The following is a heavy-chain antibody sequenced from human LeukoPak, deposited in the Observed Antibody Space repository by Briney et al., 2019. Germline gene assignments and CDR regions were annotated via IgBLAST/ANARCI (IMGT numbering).Heavy chain of an antibody. V-gene: IGHV4-59*01. CDR1: GGSISSYY. J-gene: IGHJ4*02. CDR3: ARRYCGGGSCYSAIDY. D-gene: IGHD2-15*01. Sequence: SETLSLTCSVSGGSISSYYWSWIRQPPGKGLEWIGYIYYSGSTKYNPSLKSRVTTSVETSKNQFSLKLSSVTAADTAVYYCARRYCGGGSCYSAIDYWGQGTLVTVSS. CDR2: IYYSGST.